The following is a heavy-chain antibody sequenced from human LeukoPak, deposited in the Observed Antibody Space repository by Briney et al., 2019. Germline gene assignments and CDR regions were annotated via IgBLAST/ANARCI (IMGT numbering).Heavy chain of an antibody. J-gene: IGHJ4*02. V-gene: IGHV3-23*01. Sequence: GGSLSLTCAAYGFTFSSYAMSWVRQAPGKGLEWVSAISGSGGSTYYADSVKGRFTISRDNSKNTLYLQMNSLRAEDTAVYYCAKGGGYYYFDYWGQGTLVTVSS. CDR2: ISGSGGST. CDR1: GFTFSSYA. D-gene: IGHD3-22*01. CDR3: AKGGGYYYFDY.